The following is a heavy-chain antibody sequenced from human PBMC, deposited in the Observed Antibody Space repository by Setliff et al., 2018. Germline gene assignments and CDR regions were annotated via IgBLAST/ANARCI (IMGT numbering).Heavy chain of an antibody. Sequence: ASVKVSCKASGYTFTSYGISWVRQAPGQGLEWMGWISAYNGNTNYAQKLQGRVTMTADTSTSTAYMELRSLRSDDTAVYYCARGYSSSWQSRMGFDPWGQGTLVTVSS. CDR3: ARGYSSSWQSRMGFDP. J-gene: IGHJ5*02. D-gene: IGHD6-13*01. CDR1: GYTFTSYG. CDR2: ISAYNGNT. V-gene: IGHV1-18*01.